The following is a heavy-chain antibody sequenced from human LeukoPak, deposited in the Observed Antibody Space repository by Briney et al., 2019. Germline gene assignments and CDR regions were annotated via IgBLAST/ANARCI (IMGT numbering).Heavy chain of an antibody. CDR3: ARTPPVAAAGSFDY. J-gene: IGHJ4*02. Sequence: SGPALVKPTQTLTLTCTCSGFSLSTSGMCVSWIRQPPGKAREGLARIDWDDDKYYSTSLKTRLTISMDTSKNQVVLTMTNMDPVDTATYYCARTPPVAAAGSFDYWGQGTLVTVSS. CDR1: GFSLSTSGMC. D-gene: IGHD6-13*01. CDR2: IDWDDDK. V-gene: IGHV2-70*11.